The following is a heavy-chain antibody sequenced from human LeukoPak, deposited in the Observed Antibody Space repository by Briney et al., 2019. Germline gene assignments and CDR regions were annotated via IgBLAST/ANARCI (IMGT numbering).Heavy chain of an antibody. D-gene: IGHD1-26*01. CDR3: ARGGSYLSAFDI. CDR2: IYSGGST. CDR1: GFTVSSNY. Sequence: GGSLRLSCAASGFTVSSNYMSWVRQAPGKGLEWVSIIYSGGSTFYADSVKGRFTISRDNSKNTLYLQVNSLRAEDTAVYYCARGGSYLSAFDIWGQGTMVTVSS. J-gene: IGHJ3*02. V-gene: IGHV3-53*01.